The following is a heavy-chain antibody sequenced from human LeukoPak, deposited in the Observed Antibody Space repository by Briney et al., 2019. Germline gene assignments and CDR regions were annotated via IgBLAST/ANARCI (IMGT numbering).Heavy chain of an antibody. V-gene: IGHV1-8*01. Sequence: ASVKVSCKASGYTFTSYDINWVRQATGQGLEWMGWMNPNSGNIGYAQKFQGRVTMTRNTSISTAYMELSSLRSEDTAVYYCARGDYGGTLYYGMDVWGQGTTVTVSS. D-gene: IGHD4-23*01. CDR3: ARGDYGGTLYYGMDV. CDR2: MNPNSGNI. CDR1: GYTFTSYD. J-gene: IGHJ6*02.